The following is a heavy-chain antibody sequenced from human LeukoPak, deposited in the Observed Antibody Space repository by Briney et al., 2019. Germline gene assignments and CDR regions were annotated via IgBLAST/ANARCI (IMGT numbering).Heavy chain of an antibody. J-gene: IGHJ4*02. D-gene: IGHD2-21*02. CDR2: IIPIFGTA. CDR3: ARVSDCGGDCYSFDY. CDR1: GGTFSSYA. Sequence: ASLKVSSKASGGTFSSYAISWVRQAPGQGLEWMGGIIPIFGTANYAQKFQGRVTITADESTSTAYMELSSLRSEDTAVYYCARVSDCGGDCYSFDYWGQGTLVTVSS. V-gene: IGHV1-69*13.